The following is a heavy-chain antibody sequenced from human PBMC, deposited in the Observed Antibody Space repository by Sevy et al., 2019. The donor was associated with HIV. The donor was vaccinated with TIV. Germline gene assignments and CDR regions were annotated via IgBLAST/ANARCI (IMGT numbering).Heavy chain of an antibody. CDR1: GFNFSIYG. J-gene: IGHJ4*02. CDR3: ARGRDYGNFDY. D-gene: IGHD4-17*01. CDR2: IWYDGSNK. Sequence: GGSLRLSCAASGFNFSIYGMHWVRQAPGKGLEGVALIWYDGSNKYYADSVKGRFTISRDNSKNTLFLQMNSLRAEDTAVYYCARGRDYGNFDYWGQGTLVTVSS. V-gene: IGHV3-33*01.